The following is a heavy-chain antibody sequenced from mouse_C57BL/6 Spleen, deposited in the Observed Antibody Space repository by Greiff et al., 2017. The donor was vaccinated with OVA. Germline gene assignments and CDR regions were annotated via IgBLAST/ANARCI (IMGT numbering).Heavy chain of an antibody. CDR1: GYTFTSYW. V-gene: IGHV1-7*01. CDR3: ARGGYGYDGDFDV. Sequence: VMLVESGAELAKPGASVKLSCKASGYTFTSYWMHWVKQRPGQGLEWIGYINPSSGYTKYNQKFKDKATLTADKSSSTAYMQLSSLTYEDSAVYYCARGGYGYDGDFDVWGTGTTVTVSS. CDR2: INPSSGYT. J-gene: IGHJ1*03. D-gene: IGHD2-2*01.